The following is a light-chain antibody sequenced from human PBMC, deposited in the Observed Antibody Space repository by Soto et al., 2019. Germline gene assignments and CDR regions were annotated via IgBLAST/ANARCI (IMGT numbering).Light chain of an antibody. CDR3: HQYFTTPRT. V-gene: IGKV3-11*01. CDR2: DAA. J-gene: IGKJ1*01. Sequence: IVSTQSPGTLSSSPGERATLSCRSWQSVSSDLAWSQLKPGQAPRLLIYDAANWATGIPARFSGSGSGTDFTLTISSLQAEDVAVYFCHQYFTTPRTFGQGTKVDIK. CDR1: QSVSSD.